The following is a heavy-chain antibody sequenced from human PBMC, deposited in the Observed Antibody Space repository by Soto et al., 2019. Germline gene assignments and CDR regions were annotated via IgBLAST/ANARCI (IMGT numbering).Heavy chain of an antibody. CDR1: GGSFSGYY. J-gene: IGHJ6*03. CDR2: INHSGST. D-gene: IGHD2-15*01. V-gene: IGHV4-34*01. Sequence: ASETLSLTCAVYGGSFSGYYWSWIRQPPGKGLEWIGEINHSGSTNYNPSLKSRVTISVDTSKNQFSLKLSSVTAADTAVYYCARGRVDCSGGSCYSNNYYYYMDVWGKGTTVTVSS. CDR3: ARGRVDCSGGSCYSNNYYYYMDV.